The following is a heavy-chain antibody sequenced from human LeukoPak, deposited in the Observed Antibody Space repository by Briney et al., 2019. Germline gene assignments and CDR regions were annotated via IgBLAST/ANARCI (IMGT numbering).Heavy chain of an antibody. CDR3: AREWRTKGHWSGYHSFDY. D-gene: IGHD3-3*01. V-gene: IGHV4-39*07. CDR2: IYYTGST. CDR1: GGSISSSSSRFY. J-gene: IGHJ4*02. Sequence: PSETLSLTCTVSGGSISSSSSRFYWGWIRQPPGKGLEWNGNIYYTGSTYYNPSLKSRVTISVDTSKNQFSLKLSSVTAADTAVYYCAREWRTKGHWSGYHSFDYWGQGTLVTVSS.